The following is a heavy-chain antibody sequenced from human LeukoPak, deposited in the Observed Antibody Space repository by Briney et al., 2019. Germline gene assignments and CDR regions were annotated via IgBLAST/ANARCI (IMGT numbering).Heavy chain of an antibody. Sequence: GGSLRLSCAASGFTFSSYWMSWVRQAPGKGLEWVVNIKQDGSEKNYVDSGKGRFTISRDNAKNSLYLQMNSLRAEDTAVYYCARPLTTVTTFPPNWFDPWGQGTLVTVSS. CDR3: ARPLTTVTTFPPNWFDP. CDR1: GFTFSSYW. V-gene: IGHV3-7*01. CDR2: IKQDGSEK. D-gene: IGHD4-17*01. J-gene: IGHJ5*02.